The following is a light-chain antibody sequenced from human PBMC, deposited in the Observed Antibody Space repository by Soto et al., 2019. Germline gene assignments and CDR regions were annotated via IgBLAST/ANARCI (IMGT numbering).Light chain of an antibody. J-gene: IGKJ5*01. CDR3: QHYNSSPPIT. Sequence: VMTQSPATLSVSPGERATLSCRASQSLRSSLAWYQQKPGQAPRLLIYGASTRATGIPARFSGSGSGTEFTLTISSLQSEDFAVYYCQHYNSSPPITFGQGTRLEIK. V-gene: IGKV3-15*01. CDR1: QSLRSS. CDR2: GAS.